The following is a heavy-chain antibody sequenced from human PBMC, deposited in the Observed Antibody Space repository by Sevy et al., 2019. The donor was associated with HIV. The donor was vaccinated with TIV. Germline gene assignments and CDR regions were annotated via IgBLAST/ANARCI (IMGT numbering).Heavy chain of an antibody. CDR2: ISSSSSYI. J-gene: IGHJ6*02. CDR1: GFTFSSYS. Sequence: GGSLRLSCAASGFTFSSYSMNWVRQAPGKGLEWVSSISSSSSYIYYADSVKGRFTISRDNAKNSLYLQMNSLRAEDTAVDYCARDGDSGWYPFYYYYGMDVWGQGTTVTVSS. D-gene: IGHD6-19*01. V-gene: IGHV3-21*01. CDR3: ARDGDSGWYPFYYYYGMDV.